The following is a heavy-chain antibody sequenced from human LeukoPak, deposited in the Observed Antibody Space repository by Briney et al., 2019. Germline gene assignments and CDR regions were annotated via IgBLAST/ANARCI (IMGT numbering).Heavy chain of an antibody. Sequence: GRSLRLSCAASTFTFSSYGMHWVRQAPGKGLEWVAVIWYDGSNKYYADSVKGRFTISRDNSKNTLYLQMNSLRAEDTAVYYCARDLARYCSSTSCYLAYYGMDVWGKGTTVTVSS. J-gene: IGHJ6*04. CDR1: TFTFSSYG. CDR2: IWYDGSNK. CDR3: ARDLARYCSSTSCYLAYYGMDV. V-gene: IGHV3-33*01. D-gene: IGHD2-2*01.